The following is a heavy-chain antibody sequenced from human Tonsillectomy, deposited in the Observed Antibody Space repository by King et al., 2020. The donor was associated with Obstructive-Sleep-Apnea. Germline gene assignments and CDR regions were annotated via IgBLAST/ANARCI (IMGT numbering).Heavy chain of an antibody. Sequence: QLVQSGGNLVQPGGSLRLSCEASGFTFSDYWMSWVRQAPGKGPEWVANIRQDGGEKNYLDSVRGRFTISRDNAKKSLYLQMNSLRAADTAVYYCVHRGGLASNRPVYFDHWGLGALVTVSS. V-gene: IGHV3-7*03. CDR3: VHRGGLASNRPVYFDH. CDR2: IRQDGGEK. D-gene: IGHD1-14*01. CDR1: GFTFSDYW. J-gene: IGHJ4*02.